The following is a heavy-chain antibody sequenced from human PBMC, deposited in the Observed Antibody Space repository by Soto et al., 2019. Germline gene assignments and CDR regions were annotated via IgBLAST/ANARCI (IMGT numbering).Heavy chain of an antibody. Sequence: QVQLQQWGAGLLKPSETLSLTCAVYGGSFSGYYWSWIRQPPGKGLEWIGEINHSGSTNYNPSLKSRVTISVDTSKNQFSLKLSSVTAADTAVYYCARKGVRKNWFDPWGQGTLVTVSS. CDR1: GGSFSGYY. J-gene: IGHJ5*02. CDR2: INHSGST. CDR3: ARKGVRKNWFDP. V-gene: IGHV4-34*01.